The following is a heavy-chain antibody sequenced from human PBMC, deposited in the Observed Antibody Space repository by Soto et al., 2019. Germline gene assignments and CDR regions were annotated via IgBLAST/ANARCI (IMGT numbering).Heavy chain of an antibody. Sequence: EVQLLESGGGLVQPGGSLRLSCAASGYTFSNYAMAWVRQAPGKGLEWVSCISNGGDYTYYADAVKGRVTISRDKSKNTLYLQMNGLGAEDTAIYYCAKDNAPLGTNDCYFDVWGRGTLVTV. J-gene: IGHJ2*01. V-gene: IGHV3-23*01. D-gene: IGHD3-16*01. CDR3: AKDNAPLGTNDCYFDV. CDR1: GYTFSNYA. CDR2: ISNGGDYT.